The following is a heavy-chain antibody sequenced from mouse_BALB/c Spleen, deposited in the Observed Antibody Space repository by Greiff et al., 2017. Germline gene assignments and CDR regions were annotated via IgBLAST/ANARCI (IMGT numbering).Heavy chain of an antibody. J-gene: IGHJ4*01. V-gene: IGHV14-1*02. Sequence: EVQLQQSGAELVRPGALVKLSCKASGFNIKDYYMHWVKQRPEQGLEWIGWIDPENGNTIYDPKFQGKASITADTSSNTAYLQLSRLTSEDTAVYYCARNPDAMDYWGQGTSVTVSS. CDR1: GFNIKDYY. CDR2: IDPENGNT. CDR3: ARNPDAMDY. D-gene: IGHD2-1*01.